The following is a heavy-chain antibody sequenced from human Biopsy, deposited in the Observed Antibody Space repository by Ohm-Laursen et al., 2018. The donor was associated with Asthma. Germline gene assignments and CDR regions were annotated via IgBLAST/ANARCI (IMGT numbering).Heavy chain of an antibody. D-gene: IGHD1-26*01. CDR3: AKGEWELLEANFDY. CDR1: GFTFDDYA. V-gene: IGHV3-9*01. J-gene: IGHJ4*02. Sequence: SLRLSCAASGFTFDDYAMHWVRQAPGKGLEWVSGISWNSGSIGYADSVKGRFTISRDNAKNSLYLQMNSLRAEDTALYYCAKGEWELLEANFDYWGQGTLVTSSS. CDR2: ISWNSGSI.